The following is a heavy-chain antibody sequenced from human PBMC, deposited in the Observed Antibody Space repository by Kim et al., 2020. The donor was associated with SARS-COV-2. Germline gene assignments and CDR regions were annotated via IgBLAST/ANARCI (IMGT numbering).Heavy chain of an antibody. CDR3: ARDLSGSKDAFDI. CDR1: GCTCNNYW. CDR2: INQDGSAK. J-gene: IGHJ3*02. D-gene: IGHD1-26*01. V-gene: IGHV3-7*03. Sequence: GGSLRLSCAASGCTCNNYWMSWVRQAPGEGLECVANINQDGSAKYYVGSVKGRFTVSRDNAENSLYLQMSGLRAEDTAVYYCARDLSGSKDAFDIWGQGTMVTVSS.